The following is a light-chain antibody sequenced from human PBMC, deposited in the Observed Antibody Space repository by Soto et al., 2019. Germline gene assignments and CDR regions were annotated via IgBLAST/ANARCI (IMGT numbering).Light chain of an antibody. CDR3: QQYGSSPFT. J-gene: IGKJ3*01. V-gene: IGKV3-20*01. Sequence: EIVLTQSPGTLSLSPGERATLSCWASQSISGNYLAWYQQKPGQPPRLLISGSSIRATGIPKRFSGSASGTNFTLTISSLEPEDFAVFYCQQYGSSPFTFGPGTKVDFK. CDR2: GSS. CDR1: QSISGNY.